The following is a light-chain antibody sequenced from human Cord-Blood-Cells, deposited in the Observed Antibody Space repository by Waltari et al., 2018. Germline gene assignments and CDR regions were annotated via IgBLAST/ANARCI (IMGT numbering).Light chain of an antibody. J-gene: IGLJ2*01. CDR3: RSADSSGTYVV. CDR1: ALPKKY. Sequence: SYELTQPPSVSVSLGQMARITCSGEALPKKYAYWYQQKPGQFPVLVIYKDSERPSGILERVCGSSSGTIVTLTISGVQAEDEADYYCRSADSSGTYVVFGGGTKLTVL. V-gene: IGLV3-16*01. CDR2: KDS.